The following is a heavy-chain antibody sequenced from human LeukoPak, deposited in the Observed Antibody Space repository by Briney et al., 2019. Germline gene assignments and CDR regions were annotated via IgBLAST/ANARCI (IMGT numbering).Heavy chain of an antibody. Sequence: SGGSLILSCAASGFSFSAYWIHWVRQAPGKGLVWVSSIKSEGSVTSYEDAVKGRFSLSADNAKNTQYLQMNSLRAEDTAMYYCALDINGDLFHIWGQGTPVTVSS. CDR2: IKSEGSVT. J-gene: IGHJ4*02. D-gene: IGHD2-21*01. V-gene: IGHV3-74*01. CDR1: GFSFSAYW. CDR3: ALDINGDLFHI.